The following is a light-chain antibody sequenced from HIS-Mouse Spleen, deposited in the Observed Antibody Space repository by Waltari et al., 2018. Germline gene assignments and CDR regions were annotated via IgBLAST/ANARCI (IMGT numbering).Light chain of an antibody. CDR2: DVS. CDR1: SSDVGGYNY. J-gene: IGLJ2*01. CDR3: CSYAGSYTLV. V-gene: IGLV2-11*01. Sequence: QSALTQLRSVSGSPGQSATISCTGTSSDVGGYNYVSWYQQHPGKAPKLMIYDVSKRPSGVPDRFSGSKSGNTASLTISGLQAEDEADYYCCSYAGSYTLVFGGGTKLTVL.